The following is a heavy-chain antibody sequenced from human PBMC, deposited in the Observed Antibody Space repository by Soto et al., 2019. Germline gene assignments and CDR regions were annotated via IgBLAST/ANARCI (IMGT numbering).Heavy chain of an antibody. V-gene: IGHV1-2*02. CDR2: INPATGAA. Sequence: QLHLVQSGAVVKKPGASVTVSCSASGYPVTAYYMHWVRQAPGRGLEWMGGINPATGAAKYTQTFQGRVTMTRATSTSTVFMELSGLTSADPAVFYCARGGGVGVAGSAAFDMWGQGTLVTVSS. D-gene: IGHD3-3*01. J-gene: IGHJ3*02. CDR3: ARGGGVGVAGSAAFDM. CDR1: GYPVTAYY.